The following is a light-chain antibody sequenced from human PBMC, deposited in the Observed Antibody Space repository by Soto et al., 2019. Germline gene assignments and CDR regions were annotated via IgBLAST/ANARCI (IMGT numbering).Light chain of an antibody. CDR3: QSADNGGTYVI. CDR1: ALPKEY. J-gene: IGLJ2*01. Sequence: SYELTQPPSVSVSPGQTARITCSGDALPKEYAYWYQQKPGQAPVLMIYKDRERPSGIPERFSGSDSGRTVTLTISGVQAEDEADYYCQSADNGGTYVIFGGGTK. V-gene: IGLV3-25*02. CDR2: KDR.